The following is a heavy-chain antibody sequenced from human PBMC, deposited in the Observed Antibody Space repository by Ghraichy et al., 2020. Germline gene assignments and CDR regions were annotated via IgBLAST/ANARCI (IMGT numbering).Heavy chain of an antibody. CDR3: ATSRSFDY. CDR1: GFILSNYW. V-gene: IGHV3-7*01. J-gene: IGHJ4*02. CDR2: IKQDGSEK. Sequence: GGSLRLSCAASGFILSNYWMSWVRQAPGKGLEWVANIKQDGSEKYYVESVKGRFTISRDNAKNSLFLEMNSLRVEDTATYYCATSRSFDYWGQGTLVTVS.